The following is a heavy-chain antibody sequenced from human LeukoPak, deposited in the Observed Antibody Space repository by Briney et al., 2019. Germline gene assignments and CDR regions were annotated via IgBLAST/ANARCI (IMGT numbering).Heavy chain of an antibody. J-gene: IGHJ6*02. V-gene: IGHV4-4*02. D-gene: IGHD6-13*01. CDR2: IYHSGST. Sequence: SETLSLTCAVSGGSISSSNWWSWVRQPPGKGLEWIGEIYHSGSTNYNPSLKSRVTISVDKSKNQFSLKLSSVTAADTAVYYCASYSSSWYGLSYYYGMDVWGQGTTVTVSS. CDR3: ASYSSSWYGLSYYYGMDV. CDR1: GGSISSSNW.